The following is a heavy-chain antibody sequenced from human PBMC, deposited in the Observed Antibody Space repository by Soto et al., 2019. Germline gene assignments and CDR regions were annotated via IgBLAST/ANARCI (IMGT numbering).Heavy chain of an antibody. D-gene: IGHD4-4*01. CDR2: LNDSGST. V-gene: IGHV4-34*01. Sequence: SETLSLTCAVYGGSFTVYYWSWIRQPPGKGLEWIGELNDSGSTNYNPSLKSRVTISVDTSKKQFSLNLNSVTAADTAMYFCARGRRAAYSTTRGRFDYWGQGILVTVSS. J-gene: IGHJ4*02. CDR1: GGSFTVYY. CDR3: ARGRRAAYSTTRGRFDY.